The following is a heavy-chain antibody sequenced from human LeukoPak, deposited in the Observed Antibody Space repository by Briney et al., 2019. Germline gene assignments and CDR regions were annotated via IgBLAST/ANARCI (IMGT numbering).Heavy chain of an antibody. D-gene: IGHD5-18*01. CDR2: IRHDGSEK. CDR3: ARGGSRQYNF. Sequence: GGSLRLSCAASGFIFSSYWMSWVRQAPGKGLEWVANIRHDGSEKYYVDSVKGRFTISRDNAKDSLYLQMNSLRVEDTAVYYCARGGSRQYNFWGQGTLVTVSS. V-gene: IGHV3-7*01. J-gene: IGHJ4*02. CDR1: GFIFSSYW.